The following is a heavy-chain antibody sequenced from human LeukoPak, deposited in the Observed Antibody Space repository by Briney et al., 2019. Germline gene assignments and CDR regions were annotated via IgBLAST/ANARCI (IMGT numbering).Heavy chain of an antibody. CDR1: GGSISSYY. CDR2: VYYSGST. J-gene: IGHJ4*02. V-gene: IGHV4-59*08. Sequence: SETLSLTCTVSGGSISSYYWSGIRQPPGKGLEGMGYVYYSGSTNYNPSLKSRVTISVDTSKNQFSLKLSSVTAADTAVYYCARHKPGYSSSWCFDYWGQGTLVTVSS. CDR3: ARHKPGYSSSWCFDY. D-gene: IGHD6-13*01.